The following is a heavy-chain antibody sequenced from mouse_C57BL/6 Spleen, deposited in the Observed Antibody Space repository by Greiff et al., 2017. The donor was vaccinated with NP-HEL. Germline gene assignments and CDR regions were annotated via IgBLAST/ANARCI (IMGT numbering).Heavy chain of an antibody. CDR2: ISYAGSN. CDR1: GYSITSGYI. CDR3: ARQDYGSRLDY. V-gene: IGHV3-6*01. J-gene: IGHJ2*01. D-gene: IGHD1-1*01. Sequence: EVQLQESGPGLVKPSQSLSLSCSVTGYSITSGYIWYWIRPFPGNHLEWMGYISYAGSNNYNPYSNNRSSITRDTSKNQFFLKLNSVTTEDTATNYYARQDYGSRLDYWGKGTTLTVSS.